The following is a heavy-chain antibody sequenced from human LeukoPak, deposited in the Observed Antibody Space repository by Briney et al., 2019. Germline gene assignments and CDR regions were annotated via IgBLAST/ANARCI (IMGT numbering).Heavy chain of an antibody. D-gene: IGHD3-22*01. CDR1: GGTFSSYA. CDR3: ARGGYYDDYYYGMDV. J-gene: IGHJ6*02. V-gene: IGHV1-69*06. CDR2: IIPIFGTA. Sequence: ASVKVSCKASGGTFSSYAISWVRQAPGQGLEWMGRIIPIFGTANYAQKFQGRVTITADKSTSTAYMELSSLRSEDTAVYYCARGGYYDDYYYGMDVWGQGTTVTVSS.